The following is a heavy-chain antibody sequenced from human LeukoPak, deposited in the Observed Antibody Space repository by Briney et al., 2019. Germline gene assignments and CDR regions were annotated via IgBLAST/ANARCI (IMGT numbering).Heavy chain of an antibody. Sequence: ASETLSLTCTVSSGSFSSYYWSWIRQPAGKGLEWIGHISATGTTDYNPSLKSRVTMSIDTSKNQFSLRLNSVTAADTAIYYCARDAKYYFGSRTYFFFEYWGQGTLLSVSS. CDR2: ISATGTT. V-gene: IGHV4-4*07. D-gene: IGHD3-10*01. CDR1: SGSFSSYY. J-gene: IGHJ4*02. CDR3: ARDAKYYFGSRTYFFFEY.